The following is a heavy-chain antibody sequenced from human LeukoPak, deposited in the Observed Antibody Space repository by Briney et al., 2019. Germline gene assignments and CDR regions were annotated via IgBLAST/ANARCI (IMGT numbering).Heavy chain of an antibody. V-gene: IGHV3-23*01. CDR3: TKDLHCSGGSCYDWFDP. CDR1: GFTFSDYT. J-gene: IGHJ5*02. Sequence: PGGSLRLSCAASGFTFSDYTMSWVRQAPGKGLEWVSAIDGSGRSTYYADSVKGRFTISRDNSTNTLSLQMNSLRAEDTAVYYCTKDLHCSGGSCYDWFDPWGQGTLVTVSS. CDR2: IDGSGRST. D-gene: IGHD2-15*01.